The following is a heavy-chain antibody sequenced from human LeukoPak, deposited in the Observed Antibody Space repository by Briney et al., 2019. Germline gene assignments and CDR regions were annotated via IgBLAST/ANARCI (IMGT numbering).Heavy chain of an antibody. CDR3: AKDRRIAAAYLFDY. CDR2: ISTSGVST. V-gene: IGHV3-23*01. J-gene: IGHJ4*02. Sequence: GGSLRLSCAASGFTFSSHAMSWVRQAPGKGLEWVSSISTSGVSTNYADSVKGRFTISRDNSKSMVYLQMNSLRAEDTAVYYCAKDRRIAAAYLFDYWGQGTLVSVSS. CDR1: GFTFSSHA. D-gene: IGHD6-13*01.